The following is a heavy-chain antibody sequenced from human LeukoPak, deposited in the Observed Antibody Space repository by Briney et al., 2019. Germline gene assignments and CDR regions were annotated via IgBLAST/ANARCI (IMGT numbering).Heavy chain of an antibody. Sequence: GASVKVSCKASGYTFTGYYMHWVRQAPRQGLEWMGRINPNSGGTNYAQKFQGRVTMTRDTSISTAYMELSRLRSDDTAVYYCARRGLEYSSSGNWFDPWGQGTLVAVSS. CDR3: ARRGLEYSSSGNWFDP. CDR2: INPNSGGT. D-gene: IGHD6-6*01. CDR1: GYTFTGYY. J-gene: IGHJ5*02. V-gene: IGHV1-2*06.